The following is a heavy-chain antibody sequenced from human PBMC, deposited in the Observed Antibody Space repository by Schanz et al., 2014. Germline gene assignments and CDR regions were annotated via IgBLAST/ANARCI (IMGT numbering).Heavy chain of an antibody. V-gene: IGHV3-11*01. Sequence: QVQLVESGGGLVQPGGSLRLSCAASGFTFSGYWMSWVRQAPGKGLEWLSYISRDGTTSYYADSVKGRFTISRDNAKNSLYLEMTSLRGEDTAVYYCARENLNWEAFDIWGQGTVVTVSS. CDR2: ISRDGTTS. J-gene: IGHJ3*02. D-gene: IGHD7-27*01. CDR3: ARENLNWEAFDI. CDR1: GFTFSGYW.